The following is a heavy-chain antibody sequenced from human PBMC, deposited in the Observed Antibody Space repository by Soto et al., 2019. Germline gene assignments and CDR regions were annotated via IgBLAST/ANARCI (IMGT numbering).Heavy chain of an antibody. CDR1: GGSISSSDYY. CDR2: IYYSGST. J-gene: IGHJ4*02. V-gene: IGHV4-31*03. Sequence: QVQLQESGPGLVKPSQTLSLTCTVSGGSISSSDYYWSWIRQHPGEGLEWIGFIYYSGSTYYNPSLKSRVTISVDTSKNQFSLRLSSVTAADTAVYYCARLSEGYNYGGPPFDYWGQGTLVTVSS. CDR3: ARLSEGYNYGGPPFDY. D-gene: IGHD5-18*01.